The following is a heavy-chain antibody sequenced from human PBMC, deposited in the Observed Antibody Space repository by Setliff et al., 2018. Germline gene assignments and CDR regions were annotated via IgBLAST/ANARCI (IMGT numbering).Heavy chain of an antibody. Sequence: ASVKVSCKASGYTFRNYAFAWVRQAPGQGLEWVGWISVYNGDTNYAQKFQGRVTLTTDTSTSTAYMELRSLTSDDSAFYYCERAPPVELVTIRTNSWFTYWGQGTLVTVSS. J-gene: IGHJ4*02. CDR1: GYTFRNYA. CDR3: ERAPPVELVTIRTNSWFTY. CDR2: ISVYNGDT. D-gene: IGHD5-18*01. V-gene: IGHV1-18*01.